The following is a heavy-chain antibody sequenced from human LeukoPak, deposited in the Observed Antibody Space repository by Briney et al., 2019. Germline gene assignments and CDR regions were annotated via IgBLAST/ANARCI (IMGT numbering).Heavy chain of an antibody. V-gene: IGHV3-30*14. CDR1: GFTFSSYG. CDR2: ISYDGSNK. Sequence: GRSLRLSCAASGFTFSSYGMHWVRQAPGKGLEWVAVISYDGSNKYYADSVKGRFTISRDNSKNTLYLQMNSLRAEDTAVYYCARDRDFWSGYYFDYWGQGTLVTVSS. D-gene: IGHD3-3*01. CDR3: ARDRDFWSGYYFDY. J-gene: IGHJ4*02.